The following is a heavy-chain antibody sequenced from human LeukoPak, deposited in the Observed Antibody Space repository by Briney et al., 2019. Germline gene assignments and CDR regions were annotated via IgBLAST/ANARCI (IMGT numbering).Heavy chain of an antibody. Sequence: SXYTFTXXXMHWVRQAPGQGLEWMGRINPNSGGTNYPQKFQGRVTMTRDTSISTAYMELSRLRSDDTAVYYCARKRGYSGYEAWGQGTLVTVSS. CDR1: XYTFTXXX. V-gene: IGHV1-2*06. D-gene: IGHD5-12*01. CDR3: ARKRGYSGYEA. CDR2: INPNSGGT. J-gene: IGHJ4*02.